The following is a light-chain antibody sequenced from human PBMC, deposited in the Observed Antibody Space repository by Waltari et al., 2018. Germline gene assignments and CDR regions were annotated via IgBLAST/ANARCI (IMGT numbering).Light chain of an antibody. CDR2: GAS. V-gene: IGKV3-15*01. CDR1: QSIHDN. CDR3: QQYNRWPPLT. J-gene: IGKJ4*01. Sequence: EVLMTQSPATLSVSPGERVTLSCTASQSIHDNLAWYQQKPGQAPRLLIYGASTRATAVPARFRGSGSGTEITLTISSLQSEDFGVYYCQQYNRWPPLTFGGGTKVDIK.